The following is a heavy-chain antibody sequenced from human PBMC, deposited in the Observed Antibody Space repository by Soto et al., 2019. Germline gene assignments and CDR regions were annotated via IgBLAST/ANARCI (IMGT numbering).Heavy chain of an antibody. V-gene: IGHV3-66*01. J-gene: IGHJ4*02. D-gene: IGHD4-4*01. Sequence: PGGSLRLSCAASGFTVSSNYMSWVRQAPGKGLEWVSVIYGGGSTYYADSVKGRFTISRDNSKNTLYLQMNSLRAEDTAVYYCAISYSNYFSAYWGQGTLVTVSS. CDR1: GFTVSSNY. CDR3: AISYSNYFSAY. CDR2: IYGGGST.